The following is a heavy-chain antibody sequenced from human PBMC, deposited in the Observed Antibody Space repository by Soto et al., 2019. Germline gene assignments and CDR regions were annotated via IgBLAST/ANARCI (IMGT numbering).Heavy chain of an antibody. CDR2: ISYDGSNK. CDR3: ARERSTVVTRPDAFDI. Sequence: AMHWVRQAPGKGLEWVAVISYDGSNKYYADSVKGRFTISRDNSKNTLYLQMNSLRAEDTAVYYCARERSTVVTRPDAFDIWGQGTMVTVSS. CDR1: A. D-gene: IGHD4-17*01. J-gene: IGHJ3*02. V-gene: IGHV3-30-3*01.